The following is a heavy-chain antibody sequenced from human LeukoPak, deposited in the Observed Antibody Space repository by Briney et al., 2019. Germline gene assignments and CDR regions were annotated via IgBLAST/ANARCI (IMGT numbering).Heavy chain of an antibody. J-gene: IGHJ4*02. CDR2: IYYSGST. Sequence: LETLSLTCTVSGGSISSYYWSWIRQPPGKGLEWIGYIYYSGSTNYNPSLKSRVTISVDTPKNQFSLKLSSVTAADTAVYYCARGSGWYLFDYWGQGTLVTVSS. CDR3: ARGSGWYLFDY. V-gene: IGHV4-59*01. D-gene: IGHD6-19*01. CDR1: GGSISSYY.